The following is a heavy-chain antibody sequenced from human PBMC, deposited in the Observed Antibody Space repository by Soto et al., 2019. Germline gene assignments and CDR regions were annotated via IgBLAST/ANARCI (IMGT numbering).Heavy chain of an antibody. J-gene: IGHJ4*02. CDR3: ARYRFSGTKWSKFDY. V-gene: IGHV4-31*03. CDR1: GVTISSGAYY. Sequence: KPSETLSLTCTVSGVTISSGAYYWSWIRQHPGKGLEWIGNIYYNGSTYYSPSLKSRVAISLDTSKNQFSLRLSSVTAADTAVYYCARYRFSGTKWSKFDYWGQGTLVTVSS. D-gene: IGHD3-16*02. CDR2: IYYNGST.